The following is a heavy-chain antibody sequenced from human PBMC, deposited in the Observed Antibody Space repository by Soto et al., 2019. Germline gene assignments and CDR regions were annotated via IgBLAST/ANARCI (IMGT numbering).Heavy chain of an antibody. CDR2: INPSGGSR. CDR1: GRAFSTTY. Sequence: QVHLVQSGAEVMKPGASVKVSCRAAGRAFSTTYIHWVRQAPGQGLEWMGIINPSGGSRSYSQTFQGRVTVTGNTSTVYIELSSLTFEDTAVYYCAGGTLWFGEFSQFDPWGQGTLVTVSS. D-gene: IGHD3-10*01. CDR3: AGGTLWFGEFSQFDP. J-gene: IGHJ5*02. V-gene: IGHV1-46*01.